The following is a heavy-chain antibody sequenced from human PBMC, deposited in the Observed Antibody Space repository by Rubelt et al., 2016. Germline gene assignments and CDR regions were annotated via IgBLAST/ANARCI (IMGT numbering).Heavy chain of an antibody. Sequence: QPQLQESGPGLVKPSETLSLTCTVSGGSISTSTYYWGWIRQPPGKGLEWIGSIYYSGSTYYNPSLKSRVTMSVDTSKNQFSLRLNSVTAADTAVYYWARLEYSSGWYPHYWGQGTLVTVSS. D-gene: IGHD6-19*01. CDR2: IYYSGST. V-gene: IGHV4-39*01. CDR1: GGSISTSTYY. J-gene: IGHJ4*02. CDR3: ARLEYSSGWYPHY.